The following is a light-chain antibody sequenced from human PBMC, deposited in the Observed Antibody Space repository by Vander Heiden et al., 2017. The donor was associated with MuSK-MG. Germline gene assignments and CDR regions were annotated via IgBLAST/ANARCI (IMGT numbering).Light chain of an antibody. CDR3: QQHNNWPPVT. CDR2: GAS. V-gene: IGKV3-15*01. Sequence: SPATLSVSPGERATLSCRASQSVSSNLAWYQQKPGQAPRLLIYGASTRDTGIPARFSGSGYGTEFTLTISSRQSEDFAVYYCQQHNNWPPVTFGGGTKVEIK. J-gene: IGKJ4*01. CDR1: QSVSSN.